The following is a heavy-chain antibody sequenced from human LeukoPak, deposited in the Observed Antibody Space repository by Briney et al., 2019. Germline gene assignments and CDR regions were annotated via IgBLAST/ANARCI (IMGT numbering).Heavy chain of an antibody. CDR2: MNTTGST. CDR3: ARSYSSSSHYFDY. Sequence: SQTLSLTCTVSGDSISIGSYYWSWLRQPAGKGLEWIGHMNTTGSTKYNPSLKSRVTISVDTSNNQFSLKVSSVTAADTAVYYCARSYSSSSHYFDYWGQGTLVTVSS. CDR1: GDSISIGSYY. D-gene: IGHD6-6*01. J-gene: IGHJ4*02. V-gene: IGHV4-61*09.